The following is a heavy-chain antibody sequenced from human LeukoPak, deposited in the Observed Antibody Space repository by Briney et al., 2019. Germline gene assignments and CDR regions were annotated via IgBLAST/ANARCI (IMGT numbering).Heavy chain of an antibody. V-gene: IGHV1-46*01. Sequence: ASVKVSCKAAGYTFTSYYMHWVRQAPGQGLEWMGIINASGGSTSYAQKFQGRVPMTSATSTSTVYMELSSLRPEDTAASYCARARDATVVTPGYWGQGALVTVAP. CDR1: GYTFTSYY. D-gene: IGHD4-23*01. CDR3: ARARDATVVTPGY. J-gene: IGHJ4*02. CDR2: INASGGST.